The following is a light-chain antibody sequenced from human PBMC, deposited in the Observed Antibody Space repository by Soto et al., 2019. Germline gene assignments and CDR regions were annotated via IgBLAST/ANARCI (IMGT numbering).Light chain of an antibody. V-gene: IGKV3-15*01. CDR3: QQYNDWFSIT. Sequence: EIVMTQSPATLSVSPGERATLSCRASQSISSNLAWYQQKPGQAPRLLMFRTSSRATGFPARFSGSGSGTEFNLTISSLQSEDFGVYYCQQYNDWFSITFGQGTRLEIK. CDR2: RTS. J-gene: IGKJ5*01. CDR1: QSISSN.